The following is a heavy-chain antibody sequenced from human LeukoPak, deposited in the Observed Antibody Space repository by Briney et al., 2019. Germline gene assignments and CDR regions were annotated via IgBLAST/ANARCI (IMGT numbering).Heavy chain of an antibody. CDR1: GFTFSIYS. Sequence: GGSLRLSCAASGFTFSIYSMNWVRQAPGKGLEWVSSISSSSSYIYYADSVKGRFTFSRDNAKNSLYLQMNSLRAEDTALYYCARDCCASGSHDMWGQGTMVTVSS. D-gene: IGHD3-10*01. V-gene: IGHV3-21*01. J-gene: IGHJ3*02. CDR2: ISSSSSYI. CDR3: ARDCCASGSHDM.